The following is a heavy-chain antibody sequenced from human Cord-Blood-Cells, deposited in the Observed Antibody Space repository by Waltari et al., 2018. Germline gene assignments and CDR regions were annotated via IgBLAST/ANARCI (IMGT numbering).Heavy chain of an antibody. J-gene: IGHJ6*02. V-gene: IGHV3-23*01. D-gene: IGHD4-17*01. CDR2: ISGSGGST. CDR1: GFTFSSYA. CDR3: AKDLDDYGDYYYYGMDV. Sequence: EVQLLESGGGLVQPGGSLRLSCAASGFTFSSYAMRWVRQAHGRGLEWVSAISGSGGSTYYADSVKGRFTISRDNSKNTLYLQMNSLRAEDTAVYYCAKDLDDYGDYYYYGMDVWGQGTTVTVSS.